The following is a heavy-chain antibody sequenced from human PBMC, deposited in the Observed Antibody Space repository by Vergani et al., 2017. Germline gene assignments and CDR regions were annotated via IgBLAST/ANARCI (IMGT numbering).Heavy chain of an antibody. CDR3: AKDITPAAAGTDY. CDR2: IRYDGSNK. J-gene: IGHJ4*02. CDR1: GFTFSSYG. V-gene: IGHV3-30*02. Sequence: QVQLVESGGGVVQPGGSLRLSCAASGFTFSSYGMHWVRQAPGKGLEWVAFIRYDGSNKYYADSVKGRFTISRDNSKNTLYLQMNSLRAEDTAVYYCAKDITPAAAGTDYWGQGTLVTVSS. D-gene: IGHD6-13*01.